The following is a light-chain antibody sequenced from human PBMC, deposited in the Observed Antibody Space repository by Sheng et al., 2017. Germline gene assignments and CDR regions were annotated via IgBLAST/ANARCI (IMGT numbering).Light chain of an antibody. J-gene: IGLJ3*02. CDR2: QDN. V-gene: IGLV3-1*01. Sequence: SYELTQPPSLSVSPGQTASITCSGEKLGDRYTSWYQQKAGQSPLLVIYQDNRRPSGVPDRFSGSKSGTSASLAITGLQAEDGADYYCQSYDKSLSAWVFGGGTKLTVL. CDR1: KLGDRY. CDR3: QSYDKSLSAWV.